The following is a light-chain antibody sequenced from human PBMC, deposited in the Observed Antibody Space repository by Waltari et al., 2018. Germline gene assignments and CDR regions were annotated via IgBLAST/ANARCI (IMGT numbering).Light chain of an antibody. J-gene: IGLJ1*01. Sequence: QSVLTQPPSASGTPGQRVAISCSGSISNLGRNYLYWYQQPPATAPKPPIYRNNQQPSGVPDRFSASKYGTSASLAIDGLRSEDEAVYYCASWDESHYVFGSGTKVTVL. CDR1: ISNLGRNY. V-gene: IGLV1-47*01. CDR2: RNN. CDR3: ASWDESHYV.